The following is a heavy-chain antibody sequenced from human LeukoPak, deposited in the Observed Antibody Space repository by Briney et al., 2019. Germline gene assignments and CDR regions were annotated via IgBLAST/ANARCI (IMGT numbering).Heavy chain of an antibody. V-gene: IGHV4-34*01. D-gene: IGHD3-10*01. CDR1: GGSFTDYY. J-gene: IGHJ4*02. CDR2: INHSGNS. Sequence: SETLSLTCAVYGGSFTDYYWGWIRQSPGKGLEWIGEINHSGNSNYNPSLRSRVTISIDASKNQYSLMLNSVTAADTAVFYCARGVWYGSGTSFDSWGQGTLVTVSS. CDR3: ARGVWYGSGTSFDS.